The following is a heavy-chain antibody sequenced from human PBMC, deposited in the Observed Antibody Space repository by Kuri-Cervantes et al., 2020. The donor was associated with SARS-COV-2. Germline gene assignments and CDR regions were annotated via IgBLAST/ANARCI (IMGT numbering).Heavy chain of an antibody. CDR2: IDPTDSHT. CDR1: GYSFTSYW. D-gene: IGHD6-19*01. Sequence: GGSLRLSCMASGYSFTSYWITWVRQMPGEGLEWMGRIDPTDSHTYYSPSFQGNVTFSTDKTIATAYLRWSSLKASDTAMYFCARRVAGLKMFDLWGQGTPVTVSS. V-gene: IGHV5-10-1*01. CDR3: ARRVAGLKMFDL. J-gene: IGHJ5*02.